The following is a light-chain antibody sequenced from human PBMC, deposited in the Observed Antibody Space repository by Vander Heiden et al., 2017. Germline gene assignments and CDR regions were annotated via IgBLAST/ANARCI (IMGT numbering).Light chain of an antibody. CDR2: GNS. CDR3: QSYDSTVV. V-gene: IGLV1-40*01. Sequence: QSVLTQPPSVSGAPGQRVTISCTGSSSNIGAGYDVHGYQQLPGTAPKRLIYGNSNRPSGVPDRFSGSKSGTSASLAITGLQAEDEADYYCQSYDSTVVFGGGTKLTGL. CDR1: SSNIGAGYD. J-gene: IGLJ2*01.